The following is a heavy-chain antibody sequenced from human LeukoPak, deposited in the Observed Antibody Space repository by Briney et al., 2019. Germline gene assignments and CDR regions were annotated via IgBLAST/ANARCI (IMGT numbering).Heavy chain of an antibody. Sequence: SVKVSCKASGGTFSSYAISWVRQAPGQGLEWMGRIIPILGIANYAQKFQGRVTITADKSTSTAYMELSSLRSEDTAVYYCARVGAVADYYYYYGMDVWGQGTTVTVSS. V-gene: IGHV1-69*04. D-gene: IGHD6-19*01. CDR3: ARVGAVADYYYYYGMDV. CDR1: GGTFSSYA. CDR2: IIPILGIA. J-gene: IGHJ6*02.